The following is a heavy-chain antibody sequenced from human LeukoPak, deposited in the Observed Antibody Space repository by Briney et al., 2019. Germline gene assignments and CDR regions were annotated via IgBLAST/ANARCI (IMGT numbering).Heavy chain of an antibody. V-gene: IGHV1-69*13. D-gene: IGHD2-2*02. CDR3: ARDRWVIVPAAIGDYYYYYYMDV. CDR2: IITIFGPA. CDR1: GGTFSSYA. Sequence: SVKVSCKASGGTFSSYAISWVRQAPGQGLEWMGAIITIFGPANYAQKFQGRVTIAADESTSTAYMELSRLRSEDTAVYYCARDRWVIVPAAIGDYYYYYYMDVWGKGTTVTVSS. J-gene: IGHJ6*03.